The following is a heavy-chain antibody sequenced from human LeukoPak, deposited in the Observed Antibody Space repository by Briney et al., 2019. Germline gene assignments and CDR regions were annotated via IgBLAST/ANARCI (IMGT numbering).Heavy chain of an antibody. Sequence: PGGSLRLSCAASGFTFSSYSMNWVRQAPGKGLEWVSSISSSSSYIYYADSVKGRFTISRDNAKNSLYLQMNSLRAEDTAVYYCXRNPPNRYCSSTSCCPFDYWGQGTLVTVSS. V-gene: IGHV3-21*01. CDR2: ISSSSSYI. CDR1: GFTFSSYS. D-gene: IGHD2-2*01. J-gene: IGHJ4*02. CDR3: XRNPPNRYCSSTSCCPFDY.